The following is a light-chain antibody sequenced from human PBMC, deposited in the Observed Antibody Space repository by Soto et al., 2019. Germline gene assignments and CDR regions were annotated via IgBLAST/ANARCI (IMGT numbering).Light chain of an antibody. CDR1: QSVRSNY. CDR3: QQYNSWWT. V-gene: IGKV3-20*01. J-gene: IGKJ1*01. CDR2: DAS. Sequence: EIVLTQSPDTLSLSPGERATLSCRASQSVRSNYLAWYQQKPGQAPRFLIYDASSRATGIPDRFSGSGSGTDFTLTISRLEPDDFATYYCQQYNSWWTFGQGTKVEIK.